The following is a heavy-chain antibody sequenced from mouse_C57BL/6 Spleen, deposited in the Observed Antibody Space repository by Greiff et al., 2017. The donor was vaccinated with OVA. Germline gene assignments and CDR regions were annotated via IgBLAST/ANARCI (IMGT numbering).Heavy chain of an antibody. CDR1: GYTFTDYY. J-gene: IGHJ1*03. CDR3: ARCYYGSSYGDFEG. CDR2: INPNNGGT. Sequence: VQLQQSGPELVKPGASVKISCKASGYTFTDYYMNWVKQSHGKSLEWIGDINPNNGGTSYNQKFKGKATLTVDKSSSTAYMELRSLTSEDSAVYYCARCYYGSSYGDFEGWGTGTTVTVSS. V-gene: IGHV1-26*01. D-gene: IGHD1-1*01.